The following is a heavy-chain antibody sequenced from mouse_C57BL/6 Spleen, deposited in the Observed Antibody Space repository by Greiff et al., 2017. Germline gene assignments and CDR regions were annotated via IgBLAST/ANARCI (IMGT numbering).Heavy chain of an antibody. CDR2: INPYNGGT. J-gene: IGHJ3*01. Sequence: EVPRVESGPVLVKPGASVKMSCKASGYTFTDYYMNWVKQSHGKSLEWIGVINPYNGGTSYNQKFKGKATLTVDKSSSTAYMELNSLTSEDSAVYYCAKGSWFAYWGQGTLVTVSA. V-gene: IGHV1-19*01. CDR3: AKGSWFAY. CDR1: GYTFTDYY.